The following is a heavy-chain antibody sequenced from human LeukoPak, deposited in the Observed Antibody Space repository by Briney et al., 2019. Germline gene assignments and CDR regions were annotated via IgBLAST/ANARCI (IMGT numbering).Heavy chain of an antibody. CDR2: IYHSGST. V-gene: IGHV4-30-2*01. CDR1: GGSISSGGYY. D-gene: IGHD4-17*01. J-gene: IGHJ5*02. Sequence: SETLSLTCTVSGGSISSGGYYWGWIRQPPGKGLEWIGYIYHSGSTYYNPSLKSRATISVDRSKNQFSLKLSSVTAADTAVYYCARDTVTTRGWFDPWGQGTLVTVSS. CDR3: ARDTVTTRGWFDP.